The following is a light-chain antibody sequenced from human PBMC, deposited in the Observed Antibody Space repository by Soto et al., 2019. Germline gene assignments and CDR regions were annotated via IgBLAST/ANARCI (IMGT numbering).Light chain of an antibody. CDR1: QSISSS. J-gene: IGKJ1*01. Sequence: DIQMTQSPSSLSASVGDRVTITCRASQSISSSLNWYQQKAGKAPNLLIYAVSSLHSGVPSRFSASGSGTDFTLTISSLQPDDIATYYCQQYSTFWTFGRGTKVDIK. CDR3: QQYSTFWT. V-gene: IGKV1-39*01. CDR2: AVS.